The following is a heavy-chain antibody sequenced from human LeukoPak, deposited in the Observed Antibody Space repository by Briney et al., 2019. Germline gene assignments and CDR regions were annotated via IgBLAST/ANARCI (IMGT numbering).Heavy chain of an antibody. V-gene: IGHV3-23*01. D-gene: IGHD3-3*01. CDR1: GFTFSSYA. CDR3: AKRETSTIFGVVYFDY. CDR2: ISGSGGSI. J-gene: IGHJ4*02. Sequence: GGCLRLSCAASGFTFSSYAMSWVRQAPGKGLEWVSAISGSGGSIYYADSVKGRFTISRDNSKNTLYLQMNSLRAEDTAVYYCAKRETSTIFGVVYFDYWGQGTLVTVSS.